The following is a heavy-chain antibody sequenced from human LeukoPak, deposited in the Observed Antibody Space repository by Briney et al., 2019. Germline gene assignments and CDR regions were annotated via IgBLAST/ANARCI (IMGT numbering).Heavy chain of an antibody. CDR2: IYYSGST. D-gene: IGHD3-10*01. J-gene: IGHJ5*02. CDR3: ASGSGSYYKSWFDP. CDR1: GGSISSSSYY. V-gene: IGHV4-39*07. Sequence: PSETLSLTCTVSGGSISSSSYYWGWIRQPPGKGLEWIGSIYYSGSTYYNPSLKSRVTISVDKSKNQFSLKLSSVTAADTAVYYCASGSGSYYKSWFDPWGQGTLVTVSS.